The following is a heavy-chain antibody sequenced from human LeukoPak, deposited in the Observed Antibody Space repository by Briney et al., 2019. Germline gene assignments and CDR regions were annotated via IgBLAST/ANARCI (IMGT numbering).Heavy chain of an antibody. D-gene: IGHD3-22*01. CDR3: ARVYYDSSGYSSYYFDY. CDR2: IYSGGST. CDR1: GFTVSSNY. Sequence: GGSLRLSCAASGFTVSSNYMSWVRQAPGKGLEWVSVIYSGGSTYYADSVKGRFTISRDNSKNTLYLQMNSLRAEDTAVYYCARVYYDSSGYSSYYFDYWGQGTLVTVSS. V-gene: IGHV3-66*01. J-gene: IGHJ4*02.